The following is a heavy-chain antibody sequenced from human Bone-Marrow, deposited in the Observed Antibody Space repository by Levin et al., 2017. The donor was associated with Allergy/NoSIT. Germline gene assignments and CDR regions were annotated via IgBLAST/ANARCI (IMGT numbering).Heavy chain of an antibody. V-gene: IGHV3-66*01. D-gene: IGHD3-16*01. J-gene: IGHJ4*02. CDR1: GFTVSNNY. CDR3: AGGPSRGY. Sequence: PSETLSLTCAVSGFTVSNNYMSWVRQAPGKGLDWVSLIYSGGSTNYADSVKGRFTISRDNFKNTLYLQMNSLRAEDTAVYYCAGGPSRGYWGQGTLVTVSS. CDR2: IYSGGST.